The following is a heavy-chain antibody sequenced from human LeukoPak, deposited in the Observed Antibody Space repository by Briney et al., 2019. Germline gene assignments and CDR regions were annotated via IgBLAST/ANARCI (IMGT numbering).Heavy chain of an antibody. CDR1: GGSFSGYY. CDR3: ARSCRILDIVATIRARLGGNGFDI. Sequence: PSETLSLTCAVYGGSFSGYYWSWIRQPPGKGLEWIGEINHSGSTYYNPSLKSRVTIAVETSKNQFSLKLSSVTAADKAVYYCARSCRILDIVATIRARLGGNGFDIWGQGTMVTVSS. CDR2: INHSGST. J-gene: IGHJ3*02. V-gene: IGHV4-34*01. D-gene: IGHD5-12*01.